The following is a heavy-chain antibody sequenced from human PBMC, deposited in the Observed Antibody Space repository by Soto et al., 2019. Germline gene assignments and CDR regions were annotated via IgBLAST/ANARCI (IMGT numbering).Heavy chain of an antibody. CDR1: GFTFSGFY. Sequence: ASVKVSCKSSGFTFSGFYLHWVRQAPGQGLEWMGWIKPNTDDTGYAQRFQGRVTLTWDTSSSAGYMDLSRLRPDDTAVYYCARSPYSLEGDGQHYYYGMDLWGLGTTVTVSS. CDR3: ARSPYSLEGDGQHYYYGMDL. D-gene: IGHD2-15*01. V-gene: IGHV1-2*02. CDR2: IKPNTDDT. J-gene: IGHJ6*02.